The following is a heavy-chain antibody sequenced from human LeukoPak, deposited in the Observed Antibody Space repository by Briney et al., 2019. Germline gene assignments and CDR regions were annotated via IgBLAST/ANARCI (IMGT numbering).Heavy chain of an antibody. D-gene: IGHD2-2*01. CDR2: ISGSGGST. CDR1: GFTVSSNY. V-gene: IGHV3-23*01. CDR3: AKSGSRYQLLFIHLYGMDV. J-gene: IGHJ6*02. Sequence: QSGGSLRLSCAASGFTVSSNYMSWVRQAPGKGLEWVSAISGSGGSTYYADSVKGRFTISRDNSKNTLYLQMNSLRAEDTAVYYCAKSGSRYQLLFIHLYGMDVWGQGTTVTVSS.